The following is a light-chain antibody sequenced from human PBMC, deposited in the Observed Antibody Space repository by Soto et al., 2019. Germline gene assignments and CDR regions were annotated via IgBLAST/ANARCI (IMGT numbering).Light chain of an antibody. J-gene: IGKJ2*01. Sequence: EIVMTQSPATLYVSLVERATLSCRASQSVSSNLAWYQQKPGQAPRLLIYGASTRATGIPARFSGSGSGTEFTLTISSLQSEDFAVYYCQQYNNWPLYTFGQGTKLEIK. CDR1: QSVSSN. CDR2: GAS. CDR3: QQYNNWPLYT. V-gene: IGKV3-15*01.